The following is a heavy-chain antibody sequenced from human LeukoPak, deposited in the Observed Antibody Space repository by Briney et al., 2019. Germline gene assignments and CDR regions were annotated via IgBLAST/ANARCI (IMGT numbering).Heavy chain of an antibody. CDR1: GFTFSSYA. D-gene: IGHD3-10*01. J-gene: IGHJ4*02. CDR3: ARDSEGSGSYYNAAVDY. Sequence: GGSLRLSCAASGFTFSSYAMSWVRQAPGKGLEWVSAISGSGGSTYYADSVKGRFTISRDNAKNSLYLQMNSLRAEDTAVYYCARDSEGSGSYYNAAVDYWGQGTLVTVSS. CDR2: ISGSGGST. V-gene: IGHV3-23*01.